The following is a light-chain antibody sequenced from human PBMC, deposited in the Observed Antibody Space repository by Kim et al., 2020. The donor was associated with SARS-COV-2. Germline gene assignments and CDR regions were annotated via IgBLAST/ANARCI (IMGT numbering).Light chain of an antibody. CDR2: GAS. CDR1: LSVSTK. V-gene: IGKV3-15*01. J-gene: IGKJ1*01. CDR3: QQYNDWPRT. Sequence: VSPGERATLSCRASLSVSTKLAWYRQKPGQAPRLLIFGASNRATDIPARFSGSGSGTEFTLTISSLQSEDFAVYYCQQYNDWPRTFGQGTKVDIK.